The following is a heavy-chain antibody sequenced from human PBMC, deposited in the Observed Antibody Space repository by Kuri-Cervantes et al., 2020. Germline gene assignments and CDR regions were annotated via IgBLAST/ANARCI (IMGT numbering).Heavy chain of an antibody. J-gene: IGHJ3*02. Sequence: ASVKVSCKASGYTFTSYYMHWVRQAPGQGLEWMGIINPSGGSTSYAQKFQGRVTMTRDTSTSTVYMELSSLRSEDTAVYYRARDTGLGYSSSWVDAFDIWGQGTMVTVSS. V-gene: IGHV1-46*01. CDR3: ARDTGLGYSSSWVDAFDI. CDR2: INPSGGST. CDR1: GYTFTSYY. D-gene: IGHD6-13*01.